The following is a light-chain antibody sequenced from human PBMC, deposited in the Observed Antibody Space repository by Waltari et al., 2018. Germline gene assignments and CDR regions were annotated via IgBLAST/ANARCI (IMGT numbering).Light chain of an antibody. CDR2: WAS. J-gene: IGKJ4*01. Sequence: DIVMTQSPDSLAVSLGERATINCKSSQSVLFSLNNKNYLAWYQQKPGQPPKLLIYWASTRESGVPDRVSGSESGTDFNLTISSLQAEDVAVYYCQQYCTTPLTFGGGTKVEIK. V-gene: IGKV4-1*01. CDR3: QQYCTTPLT. CDR1: QSVLFSLNNKNY.